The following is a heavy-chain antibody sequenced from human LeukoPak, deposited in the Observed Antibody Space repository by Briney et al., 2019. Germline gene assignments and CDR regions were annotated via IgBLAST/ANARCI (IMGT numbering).Heavy chain of an antibody. CDR1: GGSISSGSYY. CDR3: ARTIFGEEYYMDV. D-gene: IGHD3-3*01. J-gene: IGHJ6*03. Sequence: PSQTLSLTCTVSGGSISSGSYYWSWIRQPAGKGLEWIGRIYTSGSTNYNPSLKSRVTISVDTSKNQFSLKLRSATAADTAVYYCARTIFGEEYYMDVWGKGTTVTVSS. CDR2: IYTSGST. V-gene: IGHV4-61*02.